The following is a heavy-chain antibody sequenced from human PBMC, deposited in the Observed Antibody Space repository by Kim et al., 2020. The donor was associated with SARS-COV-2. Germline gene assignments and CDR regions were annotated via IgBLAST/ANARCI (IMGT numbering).Heavy chain of an antibody. V-gene: IGHV4-59*01. J-gene: IGHJ4*01. CDR2: IYYTGNK. CDR1: GDSLNNYS. CDR3: ARSEVVSGFVEY. D-gene: IGHD2-15*01. Sequence: SETLSLTCTVSGDSLNNYSWTWIRQPPGKRLEWIGYIYYTGNKKYNPYLESGLTISVDPSTNNFSLQLRSVTTADAATDYCARSEVVSGFVEYWG.